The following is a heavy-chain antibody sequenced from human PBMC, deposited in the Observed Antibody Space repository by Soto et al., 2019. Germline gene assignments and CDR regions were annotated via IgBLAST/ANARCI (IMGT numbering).Heavy chain of an antibody. D-gene: IGHD6-19*01. J-gene: IGHJ3*02. CDR1: GGSISSSSYY. V-gene: IGHV4-39*01. CDR2: IYYSGST. Sequence: QLQLQESGPGLVKPSETLSLTCTVSGGSISSSSYYWGWIRQPPGKGLEWIGSIYYSGSTYYNPSLKSRVTISVDTSKNQFSLKLSSVTAADTAVYYCASGGHSSGWYSAFDIWGQGTMVTVSS. CDR3: ASGGHSSGWYSAFDI.